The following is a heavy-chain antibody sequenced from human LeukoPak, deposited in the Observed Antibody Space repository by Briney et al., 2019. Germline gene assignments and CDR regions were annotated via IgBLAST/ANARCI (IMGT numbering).Heavy chain of an antibody. CDR1: GDSVSSNSAA. J-gene: IGHJ4*02. CDR3: ASGWPLGS. D-gene: IGHD6-19*01. Sequence: SQTLSLTCAISGDSVSSNSAAWNWFRQSPSRGLEWLGRTYYRSKWNSDYAASVRGRISINPDTSKNHFSLQLNSVTPEDTAVYFCASGWPLGSWGQGTLVTVSS. CDR2: TYYRSKWNS. V-gene: IGHV6-1*01.